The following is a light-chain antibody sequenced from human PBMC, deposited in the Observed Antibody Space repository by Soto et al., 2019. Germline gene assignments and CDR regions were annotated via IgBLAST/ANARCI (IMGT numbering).Light chain of an antibody. CDR3: SSYTSSSTYV. V-gene: IGLV2-14*01. J-gene: IGLJ1*01. CDR2: DVS. Sequence: QSALTQPASVSGSHGQSITISCTGTSSDVGGYKYVSWYQQHPGKAPKLMIYDVSNRPSGVSNRFSGSKSGNTASLTISGLQAEDEADYYCSSYTSSSTYVFGTGTKVTVL. CDR1: SSDVGGYKY.